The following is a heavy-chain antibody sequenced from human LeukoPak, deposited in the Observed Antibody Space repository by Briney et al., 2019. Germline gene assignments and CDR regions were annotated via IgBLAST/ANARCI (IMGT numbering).Heavy chain of an antibody. D-gene: IGHD2-2*01. CDR3: ARATQRYCSGTTCFPYWFDP. CDR2: IYTSGSP. V-gene: IGHV4-4*09. Sequence: SGTLSLTCSVSGGSISSYYWSWIRQPPGKGLEWIGYIYTSGSPNYNPSLKSRVTMSVDMSRRQFSLMLSSVTAADMAVYYCARATQRYCSGTTCFPYWFDPWGQGTLVTVSS. CDR1: GGSISSYY. J-gene: IGHJ5*02.